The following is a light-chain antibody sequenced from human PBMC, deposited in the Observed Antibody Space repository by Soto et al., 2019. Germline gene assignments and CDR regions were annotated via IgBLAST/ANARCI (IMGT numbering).Light chain of an antibody. CDR3: QQYDSFPRT. CDR1: QTIXXX. J-gene: IGKJ1*01. Sequence: DIXMTQSPSTLSASIGDRVTITCRASQTIXXXLAWYQQKPGKAPNLLIYKASTLESGVPSRFSGSGSGTEFTLTLSSLQPDDSATYYCQQYDSFPRTFGQGTKVEIK. CDR2: KAS. V-gene: IGKV1-5*03.